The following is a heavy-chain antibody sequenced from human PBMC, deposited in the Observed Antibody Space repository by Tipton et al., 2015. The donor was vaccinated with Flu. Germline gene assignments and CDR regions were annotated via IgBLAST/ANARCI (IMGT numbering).Heavy chain of an antibody. D-gene: IGHD5-24*01. V-gene: IGHV3-53*01. CDR3: ARSESGYNEDPFDY. Sequence: SLRLSCAASGFTVSSNYMIWVRQVPGKGLEWVSVLYSDGTTYYTESVKGRFTISRNNSKNTLYLQMNSLRAEDTAMYYCARSESGYNEDPFDYWGQGTLVTVSS. CDR1: GFTVSSNY. CDR2: LYSDGTT. J-gene: IGHJ4*02.